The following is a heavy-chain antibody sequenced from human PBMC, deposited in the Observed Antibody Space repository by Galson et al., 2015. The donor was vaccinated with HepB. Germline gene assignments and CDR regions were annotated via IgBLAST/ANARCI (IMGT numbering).Heavy chain of an antibody. CDR2: IWYDGSNK. J-gene: IGHJ4*02. CDR3: ARNGVAGTQLDY. CDR1: GFTFSSYG. Sequence: SLRLSCAASGFTFSSYGMHWVRQAPGKGLEWVAVIWYDGSNKYYADSVKGRFTISRDNSKNTLYLQMNSLRAEDTAVYYCARNGVAGTQLDYWGQGTLVTVSS. V-gene: IGHV3-33*08. D-gene: IGHD6-19*01.